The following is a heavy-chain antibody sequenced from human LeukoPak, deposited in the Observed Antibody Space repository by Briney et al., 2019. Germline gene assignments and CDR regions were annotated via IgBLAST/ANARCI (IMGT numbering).Heavy chain of an antibody. Sequence: GRSPRLSCAASGFTFDDYAMHWVRQAPGKGLEWVSGISWNSGSIGYADSVKGRFTISRDNAKNSLYLQMNSLRAEDTALYYCAKDTEEMATIGYFDYWGQGTLVTVSS. CDR3: AKDTEEMATIGYFDY. V-gene: IGHV3-9*01. CDR1: GFTFDDYA. J-gene: IGHJ4*02. D-gene: IGHD5-24*01. CDR2: ISWNSGSI.